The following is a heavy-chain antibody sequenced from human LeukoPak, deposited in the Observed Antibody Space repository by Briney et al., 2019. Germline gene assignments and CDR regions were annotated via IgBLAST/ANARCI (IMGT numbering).Heavy chain of an antibody. CDR3: VRPIIDSSSWYAYYFDY. D-gene: IGHD6-13*01. CDR1: GGSISSSSYY. J-gene: IGHJ4*02. Sequence: SETLSLTCTVSGGSISSSSYYWGWIRQPPGKRLEWIGSIHYSGSTYYNPSLKSRVTISVDTSKNQFSLKLSSVTAADTAVYYCVRPIIDSSSWYAYYFDYWGQGTLVTVSS. V-gene: IGHV4-39*01. CDR2: IHYSGST.